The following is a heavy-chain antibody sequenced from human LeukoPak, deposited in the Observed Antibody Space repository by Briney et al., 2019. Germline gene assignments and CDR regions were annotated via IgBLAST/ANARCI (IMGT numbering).Heavy chain of an antibody. CDR3: ARHLGGGNSANWFDP. Sequence: SETLSLTCTVSGGSISTYYWSWIRQPPGKGLEWIGYIHYIGTTNYNPSLKSRVTVSVDTSKNQFSLKLSSVTAADTAVYFCARHLGGGNSANWFDPWGQGTLVTVSS. CDR1: GGSISTYY. V-gene: IGHV4-59*08. D-gene: IGHD4-23*01. J-gene: IGHJ5*02. CDR2: IHYIGTT.